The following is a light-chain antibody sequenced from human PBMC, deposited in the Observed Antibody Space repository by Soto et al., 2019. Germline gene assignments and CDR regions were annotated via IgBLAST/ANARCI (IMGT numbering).Light chain of an antibody. J-gene: IGKJ1*01. CDR2: GAS. Sequence: EIVMTHSPATLSVSPWERATLSFRASQSVSSNLAWYQQKPGQAPRLLIYGASTRATGIPARFSGSGSGTEFTLTISSLQSEDFAVYYCRQYNNWPPWTFGQGTKVDIK. CDR1: QSVSSN. V-gene: IGKV3-15*01. CDR3: RQYNNWPPWT.